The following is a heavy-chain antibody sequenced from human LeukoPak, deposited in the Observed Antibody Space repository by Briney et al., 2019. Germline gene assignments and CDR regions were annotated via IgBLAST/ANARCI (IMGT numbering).Heavy chain of an antibody. Sequence: SVKVSCKASGGTFSSYAISWVRQAPGQGLEWMGGIIPIFGTANYAQKFQGRVTITADESTSTAYMELSSLRSEDTAVYYCARDGNSDGWFDPWGQGTLVTVSS. CDR2: IIPIFGTA. CDR3: ARDGNSDGWFDP. CDR1: GGTFSSYA. J-gene: IGHJ5*02. V-gene: IGHV1-69*13. D-gene: IGHD1/OR15-1a*01.